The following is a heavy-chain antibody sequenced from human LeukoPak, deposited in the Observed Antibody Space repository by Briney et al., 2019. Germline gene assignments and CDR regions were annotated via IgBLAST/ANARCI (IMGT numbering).Heavy chain of an antibody. V-gene: IGHV4-34*01. Sequence: SETLSLTCAVYGGPFSGYYWSWIRQPPGKGLEGIGEINHSGSTNYNPSLKSRVTISVDTSKNQFSLKLSSVTAADTAVYYCARGRGSRNYDYVWGSYRPFSYFDYWGQGTLVTVSS. CDR1: GGPFSGYY. D-gene: IGHD3-16*02. CDR3: ARGRGSRNYDYVWGSYRPFSYFDY. J-gene: IGHJ4*02. CDR2: INHSGST.